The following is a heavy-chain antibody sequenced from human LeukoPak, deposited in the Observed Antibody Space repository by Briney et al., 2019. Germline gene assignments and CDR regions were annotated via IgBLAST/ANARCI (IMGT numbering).Heavy chain of an antibody. CDR1: GFTLSSNY. CDR3: ARDPYCSSTSCYGGYYYGMDV. D-gene: IGHD2-2*01. CDR2: IYSGGST. J-gene: IGHJ6*02. V-gene: IGHV3-66*02. Sequence: GGSLRLSCAASGFTLSSNYMSWVRQAPGKGLEWVSVIYSGGSTYYADAVKGRFTISRDNSKNTLYLQMNSLRAEDTAVYYCARDPYCSSTSCYGGYYYGMDVWGQGTTVTVSS.